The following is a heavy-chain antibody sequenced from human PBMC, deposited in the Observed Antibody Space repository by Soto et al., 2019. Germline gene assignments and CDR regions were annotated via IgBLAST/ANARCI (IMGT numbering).Heavy chain of an antibody. CDR3: ARDSGAYESKADGD. Sequence: EVQLLESGGGLVQPGGSLRLSCAASGFTFSSYAMSWVRQAPGKGLEWVSAISGSGNSIYYADSVKGRFTISGDNCKNTLYVHMNSLRAVDTAVYYCARDSGAYESKADGDWGQGTLVSVSS. D-gene: IGHD3-22*01. CDR2: ISGSGNSI. CDR1: GFTFSSYA. J-gene: IGHJ4*02. V-gene: IGHV3-23*01.